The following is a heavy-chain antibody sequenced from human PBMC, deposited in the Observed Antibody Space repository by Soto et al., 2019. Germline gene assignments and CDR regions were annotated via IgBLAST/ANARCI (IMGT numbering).Heavy chain of an antibody. CDR1: GYTFTSYA. D-gene: IGHD6-19*01. Sequence: QVQLVQSGAEVKKPGASVKVSCKASGYTFTSYAMHWVRQAPGQRLEWRGWINAGNGNTKYSQKFQGRVTMTRDTSASTAYRERSSRRAEDTAGYYCARTMRIAVAGRVFDDWGQGTLVTVSS. CDR3: ARTMRIAVAGRVFDD. J-gene: IGHJ4*02. CDR2: INAGNGNT. V-gene: IGHV1-3*01.